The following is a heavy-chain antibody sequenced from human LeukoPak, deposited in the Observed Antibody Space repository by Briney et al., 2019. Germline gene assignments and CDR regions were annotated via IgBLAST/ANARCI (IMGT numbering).Heavy chain of an antibody. Sequence: GGSLRLSCVDLGGRRIIKKKNWVRQVPGKGLEWVSSINEAGSDTRYADSVRGRFTISRDNAKSSLYLQMSSLRVEDTATYYCGREPRLLPYWGQGTVVTVSS. CDR2: INEAGSDT. CDR1: GRRIIKK. V-gene: IGHV3-7*03. CDR3: GREPRLLPY. J-gene: IGHJ4*02. D-gene: IGHD2-15*01.